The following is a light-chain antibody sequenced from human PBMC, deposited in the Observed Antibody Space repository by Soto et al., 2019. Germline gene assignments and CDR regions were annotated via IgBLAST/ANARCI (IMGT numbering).Light chain of an antibody. CDR3: QQANSFPGLT. CDR2: AAS. V-gene: IGKV1-12*01. J-gene: IGKJ4*01. CDR1: QGLNSR. Sequence: DIQMTQSPSSVSASVGDRVTITCRASQGLNSRLAWYQQKPGKAPKLLIYAASTLLSGVPSRFSGSGSGTDFTLTITSLQPEDFATYYCQQANSFPGLTFGGGTKVEMK.